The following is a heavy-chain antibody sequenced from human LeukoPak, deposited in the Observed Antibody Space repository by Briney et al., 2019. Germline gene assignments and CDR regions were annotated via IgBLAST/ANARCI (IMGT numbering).Heavy chain of an antibody. V-gene: IGHV3-21*01. Sequence: GGSLRLSCAASGFTFSSYSMNWVRQAPGKGLEWVSSISSSSSYTYYADSVKGRFTISRDNAKNSLYLQMNSLRAEDTAVYYCARDPPCLGYYDFWSGYCYYMDVWGKGTTVTISS. CDR1: GFTFSSYS. CDR2: ISSSSSYT. J-gene: IGHJ6*03. D-gene: IGHD3-3*01. CDR3: ARDPPCLGYYDFWSGYCYYMDV.